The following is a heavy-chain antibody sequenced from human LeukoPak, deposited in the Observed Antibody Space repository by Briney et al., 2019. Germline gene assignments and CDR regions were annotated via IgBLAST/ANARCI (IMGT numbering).Heavy chain of an antibody. V-gene: IGHV3-7*01. CDR1: GFTFSSYW. CDR3: ARVNVPGTHYYYYMDV. Sequence: GGSLRLSCAASGFTFSSYWMSWVRQVPGKGLEWVANIKQDGSEKYYVDSVKGRFTTSRDNAKNPLYLQMNSLRAEDTAVYYCARVNVPGTHYYYYMDVWGKGTTVTVSS. D-gene: IGHD6-13*01. J-gene: IGHJ6*03. CDR2: IKQDGSEK.